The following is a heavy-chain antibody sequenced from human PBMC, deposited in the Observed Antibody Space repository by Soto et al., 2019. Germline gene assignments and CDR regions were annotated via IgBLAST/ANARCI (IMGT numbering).Heavy chain of an antibody. J-gene: IGHJ4*02. CDR1: GFTFSSYA. V-gene: IGHV3-30-3*01. CDR3: VRGGVWELPTYYFDY. Sequence: QVQLVESGGGVVQPGRSLRLSCAASGFTFSSYAMHWVRQAPGKGLEWVAVISYDGSNKYYADSVKGRFTISRDNSKNTLYLQMNSLRAEDTAVYYCVRGGVWELPTYYFDYWGQGTLVTVSS. D-gene: IGHD1-26*01. CDR2: ISYDGSNK.